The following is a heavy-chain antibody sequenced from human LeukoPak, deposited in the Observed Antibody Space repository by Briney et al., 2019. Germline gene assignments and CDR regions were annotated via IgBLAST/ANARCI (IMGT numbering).Heavy chain of an antibody. J-gene: IGHJ4*02. V-gene: IGHV4-4*07. CDR2: IYTSGST. D-gene: IGHD6-19*01. Sequence: SETLSLTCTVSGGSISSYYWSWIRQPAGKGLEWIGSIYTSGSTNYNPSLKSRVTMSVDTSKNQFSLKLSSVTAADTAVYYCARDRGPNSSGWYVFDYWGQGTLVTVSS. CDR1: GGSISSYY. CDR3: ARDRGPNSSGWYVFDY.